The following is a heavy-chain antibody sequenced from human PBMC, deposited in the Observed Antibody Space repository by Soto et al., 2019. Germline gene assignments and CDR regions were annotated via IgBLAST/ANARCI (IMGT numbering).Heavy chain of an antibody. CDR1: GGTFSSYT. CDR3: ARRSLYGDYPYYDY. D-gene: IGHD4-17*01. CDR2: IIPILGIA. J-gene: IGHJ4*02. Sequence: ASVKVSCKASGGTFSSYTISWVRQAPGQGLEWMGRIIPILGIANYAQKFQGRVTITADKSTSTAYMELSSLRSEDTAVYYCARRSLYGDYPYYDYWGQGTLVTVSS. V-gene: IGHV1-69*02.